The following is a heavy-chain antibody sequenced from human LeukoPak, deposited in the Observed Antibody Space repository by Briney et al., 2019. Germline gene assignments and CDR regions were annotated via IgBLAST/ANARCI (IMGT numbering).Heavy chain of an antibody. Sequence: PSETLSLTCTVSGGSISSYYWSWIRQPPGKGLEWIGYIYYSRSTNYNPSLKSRVTISVDTSKNQFSLKLSSVTAADTAVYYCARQVYSGYVSRWYGMDVWGQGTTVTVSS. CDR1: GGSISSYY. CDR3: ARQVYSGYVSRWYGMDV. V-gene: IGHV4-59*08. D-gene: IGHD5-12*01. J-gene: IGHJ6*02. CDR2: IYYSRST.